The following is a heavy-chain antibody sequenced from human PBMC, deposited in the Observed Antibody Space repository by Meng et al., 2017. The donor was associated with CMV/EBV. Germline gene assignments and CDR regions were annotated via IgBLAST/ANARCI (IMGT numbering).Heavy chain of an antibody. CDR2: INPNSGDT. D-gene: IGHD4-17*01. CDR1: GDTFTDYY. Sequence: QVQLVQSGAELRKPGASVKVSCKASGDTFTDYYMHWVRQAPGQGLEWMGCINPNSGDTNYAQKFQGRVTMTRDTSISTACMELSRLRSDDTAVYYCTRDAHLTTVTPNWFDPWGQGTLVTVSS. CDR3: TRDAHLTTVTPNWFDP. J-gene: IGHJ5*02. V-gene: IGHV1-2*02.